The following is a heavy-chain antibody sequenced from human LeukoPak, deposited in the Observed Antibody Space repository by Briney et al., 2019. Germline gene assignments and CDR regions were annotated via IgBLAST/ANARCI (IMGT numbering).Heavy chain of an antibody. CDR1: GGSFSGYY. CDR2: INHSGST. D-gene: IGHD3-3*01. V-gene: IGHV4-34*01. CDR3: AGRYCDFWSGYPLDY. J-gene: IGHJ4*02. Sequence: PSETLSLTCAVYGGSFSGYYWSWIRQPPGKGLEWIGEINHSGSTNYNPSLKSRVTISVDTSKNQFSLKLSSVTAADTAVYYCAGRYCDFWSGYPLDYWGQGTLVTVSS.